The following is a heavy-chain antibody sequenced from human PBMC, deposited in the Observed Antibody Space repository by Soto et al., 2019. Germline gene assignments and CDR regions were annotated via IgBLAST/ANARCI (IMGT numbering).Heavy chain of an antibody. CDR1: GFAFNTYS. V-gene: IGHV3-30-3*01. Sequence: GGPLRLSCAASGFAFNTYSMHWVRQAPGRGLEWVAVISYDGSNKFYADSVKGRFTISRDNSKNTLYLEMNSLRGEDTAVYYCAKVSPMGYFFDFWGQGTLVTVSS. CDR3: AKVSPMGYFFDF. J-gene: IGHJ4*02. CDR2: ISYDGSNK.